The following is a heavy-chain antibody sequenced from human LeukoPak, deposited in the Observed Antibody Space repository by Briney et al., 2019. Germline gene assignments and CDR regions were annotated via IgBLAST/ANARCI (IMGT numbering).Heavy chain of an antibody. CDR1: GYTFTSYG. CDR2: ISAYSGNT. D-gene: IGHD3-3*01. J-gene: IGHJ4*02. Sequence: GPVMVSCKASGYTFTSYGISWVRQAPGQGLEWMGWISAYSGNTNYAQKLQGRVTMTTDTSTSTAYMELRSLRSDDTAVYYCAREQITIFGVEFDYWGQGTLVTVSS. V-gene: IGHV1-18*01. CDR3: AREQITIFGVEFDY.